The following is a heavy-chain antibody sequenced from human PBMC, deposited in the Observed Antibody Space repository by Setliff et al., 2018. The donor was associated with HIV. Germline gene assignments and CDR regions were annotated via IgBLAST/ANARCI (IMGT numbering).Heavy chain of an antibody. CDR3: ARDWRSGDYAVSPLYYYYGMDV. Sequence: ASVKVSCKASGYTFTSYGISWVRQAPGQGLEWMGWISAYNGNTNYAQKLQGRVTMTTDTSTSTAYMELRSLRSDDTAVYYCARDWRSGDYAVSPLYYYYGMDVWGQGTTVTV. J-gene: IGHJ6*02. V-gene: IGHV1-18*01. CDR2: ISAYNGNT. CDR1: GYTFTSYG. D-gene: IGHD4-17*01.